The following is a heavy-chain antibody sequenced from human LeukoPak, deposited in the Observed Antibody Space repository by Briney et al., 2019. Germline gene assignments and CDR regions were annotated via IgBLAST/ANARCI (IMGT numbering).Heavy chain of an antibody. V-gene: IGHV3-73*01. CDR1: GFTFSGSA. D-gene: IGHD3-22*01. CDR2: LRSKANSYAT. Sequence: GGSLRLSCAASGFTFSGSAMHWVRQASGKGLEWVGRLRSKANSYATTYAASVKGRFTISRDDSKNTAYLQMNSLKTEDTAVYYCTRHGYYDSSGYPVLGTTRDYWGQGTLVTVSS. J-gene: IGHJ4*02. CDR3: TRHGYYDSSGYPVLGTTRDY.